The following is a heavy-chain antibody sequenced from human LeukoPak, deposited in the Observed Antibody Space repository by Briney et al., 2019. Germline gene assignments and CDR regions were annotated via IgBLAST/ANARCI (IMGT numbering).Heavy chain of an antibody. CDR2: ISSSSSYI. Sequence: PGGSLRLSCAASGFTFSSYSMNWVRQAPGKGLEWVSSISSSSSYIYYADSVKGRFTISRDNAKNSLYLQMNSLRAEDTVVYYCARDRAYGDYEIDYWGQGTLVTVSS. CDR1: GFTFSSYS. V-gene: IGHV3-21*01. D-gene: IGHD4-17*01. CDR3: ARDRAYGDYEIDY. J-gene: IGHJ4*02.